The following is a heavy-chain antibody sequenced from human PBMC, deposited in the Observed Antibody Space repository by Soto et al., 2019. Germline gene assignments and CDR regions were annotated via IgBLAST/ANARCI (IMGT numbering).Heavy chain of an antibody. J-gene: IGHJ6*03. CDR2: IYYSGST. CDR3: ARKDSGYADYMDV. D-gene: IGHD5-12*01. CDR1: GGSISSGGYY. V-gene: IGHV4-31*03. Sequence: QVQLQESGPELVKPSQTMSLTFTFSGGSISSGGYYWSWIRQHPGKGLGGIGYIYYSGSTDYNPSLKSRVTMSVDTSENQFSLRLSSVTAADTAVYYCARKDSGYADYMDVWGKGTTVTVSS.